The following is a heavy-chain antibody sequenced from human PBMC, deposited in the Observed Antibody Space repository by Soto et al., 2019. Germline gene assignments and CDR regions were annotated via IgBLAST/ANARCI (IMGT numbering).Heavy chain of an antibody. CDR3: ARVRYWSGGSCHSNPLDY. CDR2: ISGYNGNT. J-gene: IGHJ4*02. D-gene: IGHD2-15*01. Sequence: QVQLVQSGTEVKKPGASVTVSCKTYGYTFTNYGISWVRQAPGQGPEWMGWISGYNGNTDYAQNLQGRVTMTTDTSTSTAYMELRSLRSDDTAVYYCARVRYWSGGSCHSNPLDYWGQGTLVTVSS. CDR1: GYTFTNYG. V-gene: IGHV1-18*01.